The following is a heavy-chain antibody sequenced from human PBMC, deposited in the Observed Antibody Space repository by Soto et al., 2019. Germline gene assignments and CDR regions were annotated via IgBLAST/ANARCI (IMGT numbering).Heavy chain of an antibody. V-gene: IGHV4-61*08. CDR1: GDSVTSGDYY. CDR3: ARIPVDTYMTYWFDP. J-gene: IGHJ5*01. Sequence: SETLSLTCTVSGDSVTSGDYYWSWIRQPPGKGLEWIGYIYYSGNTNYSPSLKSRVAISLDMSHNQFSLKLSSVTAADTAVYFCARIPVDTYMTYWFDPWGQGTLVTVSS. CDR2: IYYSGNT. D-gene: IGHD5-18*01.